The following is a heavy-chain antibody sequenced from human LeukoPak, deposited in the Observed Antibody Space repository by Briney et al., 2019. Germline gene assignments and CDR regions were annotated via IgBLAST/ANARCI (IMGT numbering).Heavy chain of an antibody. CDR2: VSYDGNNK. CDR1: GFTFSSYG. V-gene: IGHV3-30*18. D-gene: IGHD5-24*01. CDR3: AKRSTWHPDY. J-gene: IGHJ4*02. Sequence: GRSLRLSCAASGFTFSSYGMHWVRQAPGKGLEWVALVSYDGNNKYYVDSVKSRFTISRDNSKNTLYLQMNSLGAEDTAVYYCAKRSTWHPDYWGQGTLVTVSS.